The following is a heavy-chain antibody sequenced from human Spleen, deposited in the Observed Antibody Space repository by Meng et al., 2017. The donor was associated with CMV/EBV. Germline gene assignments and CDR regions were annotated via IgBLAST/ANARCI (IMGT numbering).Heavy chain of an antibody. CDR2: IYSGGST. CDR3: AKDDNHYAMDV. V-gene: IGHV3-53*05. D-gene: IGHD1-14*01. Sequence: GGSLRLSCAASGFTVSSNYMSWVRQAPGKGLEWVSVIYSGGSTYYADSVKGRFTVSRDNARNSLYLQLNTLRADDTALYYCAKDDNHYAMDVWGQGTTVTVSS. J-gene: IGHJ6*02. CDR1: GFTVSSNY.